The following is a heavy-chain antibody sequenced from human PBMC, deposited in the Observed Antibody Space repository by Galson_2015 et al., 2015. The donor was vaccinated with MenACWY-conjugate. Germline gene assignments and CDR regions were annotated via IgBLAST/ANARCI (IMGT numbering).Heavy chain of an antibody. Sequence: SLRLSCAASGFTFSTSWMHWVRQAPGKGLVWVSRINRDGGSTDCADFVKGRFTISRDNAKNTLYLQMHSLRVEDTAVYYCARDFDNSGYYDYFDYWGRGSLVTVSS. CDR3: ARDFDNSGYYDYFDY. CDR2: INRDGGST. J-gene: IGHJ4*02. D-gene: IGHD3-22*01. V-gene: IGHV3-74*01. CDR1: GFTFSTSW.